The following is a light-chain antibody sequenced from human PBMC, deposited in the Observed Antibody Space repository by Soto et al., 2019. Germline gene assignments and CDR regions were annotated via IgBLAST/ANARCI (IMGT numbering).Light chain of an antibody. Sequence: DIQMTQSPSSLSASVGDRVTITCRASQSINNYLNWYEQRPGKAPNLLIYAASRLQSGVPSRFSGSGSGSDFTLTISSLQPEDSATYYCQQSYNAPQTFGQGTKVEVK. CDR3: QQSYNAPQT. CDR1: QSINNY. CDR2: AAS. J-gene: IGKJ1*01. V-gene: IGKV1-39*01.